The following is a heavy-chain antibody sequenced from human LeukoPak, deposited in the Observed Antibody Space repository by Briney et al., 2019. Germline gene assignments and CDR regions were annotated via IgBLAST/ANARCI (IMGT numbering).Heavy chain of an antibody. Sequence: GGSLRLSCAASGFTFSSYEMNWVRQAPGKGLEWVSYISSSGSTIYYADSVKGRFTISRDNAKNSLYLQMNSLRAEDTAVYYCAEIGITMIGGVWGKGTPVTISP. CDR1: GFTFSSYE. J-gene: IGHJ6*04. D-gene: IGHD3-10*02. CDR2: ISSSGSTI. V-gene: IGHV3-48*03. CDR3: AEIGITMIGGV.